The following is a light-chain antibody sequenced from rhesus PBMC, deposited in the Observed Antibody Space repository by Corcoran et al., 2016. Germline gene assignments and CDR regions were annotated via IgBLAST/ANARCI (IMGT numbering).Light chain of an antibody. V-gene: IGKV3S9*01. J-gene: IGKJ4*01. CDR3: QQYNNWNT. CDR2: GSS. CDR1: QSVSSY. Sequence: EIVMTQSPATMSLSPGERATLSCRASQSVSSYVAWYQQKPEQAPRLLIYGSSSRATGIPDRFSGRGSVTDFTLIISSLEPEDVGVYYCQQYNNWNTFGGGTKVELK.